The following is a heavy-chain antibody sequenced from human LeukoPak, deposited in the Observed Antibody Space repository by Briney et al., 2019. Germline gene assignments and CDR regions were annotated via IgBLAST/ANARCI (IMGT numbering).Heavy chain of an antibody. Sequence: GGSLRLSCAASGFTFSSYSMNWVRQAPGKGLEWVSSISSSSYIYYADSVKGRFTISRDNAKNSLYLQRNSLRAEDTAVYYCARRYSSGSNWFDPWGQGTLVTVSS. CDR2: ISSSSYI. CDR1: GFTFSSYS. CDR3: ARRYSSGSNWFDP. J-gene: IGHJ5*02. V-gene: IGHV3-21*01. D-gene: IGHD6-19*01.